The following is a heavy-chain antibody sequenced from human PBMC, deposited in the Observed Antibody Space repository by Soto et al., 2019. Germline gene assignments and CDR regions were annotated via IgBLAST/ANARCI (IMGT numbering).Heavy chain of an antibody. Sequence: QVQLVQSGAEVKKPGSSVKVSCKASGGTFSSYAISWVRQAPGQGLEWMGGIIPIFGTANYAQKFQGRVTITAAESTSTAYMELSSLRSEDTAVYYCARRQHIVVVTAILGGAFDIWGQGTMVTVSS. D-gene: IGHD2-21*02. V-gene: IGHV1-69*01. CDR1: GGTFSSYA. CDR2: IIPIFGTA. J-gene: IGHJ3*02. CDR3: ARRQHIVVVTAILGGAFDI.